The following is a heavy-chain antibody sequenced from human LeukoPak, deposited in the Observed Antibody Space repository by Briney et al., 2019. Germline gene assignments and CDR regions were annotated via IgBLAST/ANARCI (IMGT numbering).Heavy chain of an antibody. V-gene: IGHV3-23*01. J-gene: IGHJ1*01. CDR2: ISGSGGST. Sequence: PGGSLRLSCAASGFTFSSYAMSWVRQAPGKGLEWVSAISGSGGSTYYADSVKGRFTISRDNSKNTLYLQMNSLRAEDTAVYYCAKDAPYSGSYAPLPRAEYFQHWGQGTLVTVSS. D-gene: IGHD1-26*01. CDR3: AKDAPYSGSYAPLPRAEYFQH. CDR1: GFTFSSYA.